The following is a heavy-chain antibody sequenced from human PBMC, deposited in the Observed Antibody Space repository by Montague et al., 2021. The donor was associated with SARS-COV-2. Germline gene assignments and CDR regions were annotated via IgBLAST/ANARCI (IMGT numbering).Heavy chain of an antibody. V-gene: IGHV3-30*04. D-gene: IGHD2-8*01. Sequence: FRRLSWAASGFSFSSFSMHWVRQAPGKGLESLAVVSTDVNEKYYSGSVRGRFTISRDNSKNTVSLQVNSLRVEDTAVYYCVRDPGMNGLDIWGQGTRVTVSS. J-gene: IGHJ3*02. CDR3: VRDPGMNGLDI. CDR2: VSTDVNEK. CDR1: GFSFSSFS.